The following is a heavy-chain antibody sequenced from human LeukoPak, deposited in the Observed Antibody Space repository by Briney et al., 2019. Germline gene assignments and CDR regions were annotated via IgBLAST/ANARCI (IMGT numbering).Heavy chain of an antibody. CDR3: AREGGGSSSWGVDAFDI. CDR2: IYYSGST. D-gene: IGHD6-13*01. CDR1: GGSISSSSYY. V-gene: IGHV4-39*07. J-gene: IGHJ3*02. Sequence: SETLSLTCTVSGGSISSSSYYWGWIRQPPGKGLEWIGSIYYSGSTYYNASLKSRVTMSVDTSKNQFSLKLSSVTAADTAVYYCAREGGGSSSWGVDAFDIWGQGTMVTVSS.